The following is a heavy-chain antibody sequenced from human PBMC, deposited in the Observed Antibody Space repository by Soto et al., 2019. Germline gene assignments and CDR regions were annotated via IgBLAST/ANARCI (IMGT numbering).Heavy chain of an antibody. CDR3: ARDKTYCGADCFWGDFDY. V-gene: IGHV3-7*05. CDR2: IKQGGSEK. J-gene: IGHJ4*02. Sequence: EVQLVESGGGLVQPGGSLRLSCAASGFTFSSYWMSWVRQAPGKGLEWVANIKQGGSEKYYVDSVKGRFTISRDDAKNSLYLQMNSLRAEDTAVYYCARDKTYCGADCFWGDFDYLGQGTLVTVSS. D-gene: IGHD2-21*02. CDR1: GFTFSSYW.